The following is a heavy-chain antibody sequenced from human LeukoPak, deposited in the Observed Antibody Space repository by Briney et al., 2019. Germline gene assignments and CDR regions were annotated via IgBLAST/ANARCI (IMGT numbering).Heavy chain of an antibody. D-gene: IGHD4-17*01. CDR3: TREDGDYVSYYYYMDV. J-gene: IGHJ6*03. CDR1: GFTFSSYE. V-gene: IGHV3-49*04. CDR2: IRSKAYGGTT. Sequence: PGGSLRLSCAASGFTFSSYEMNWVRQAPGKGLEWVGFIRSKAYGGTTEYAASVKGRFTISRDDSKSIAYLQMNSLKTEDTAVYYCTREDGDYVSYYYYMDVWGKGTTVTISS.